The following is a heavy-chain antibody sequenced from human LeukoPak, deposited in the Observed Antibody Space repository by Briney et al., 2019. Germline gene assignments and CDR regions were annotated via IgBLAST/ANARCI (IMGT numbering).Heavy chain of an antibody. D-gene: IGHD3-10*01. CDR2: IYYTGST. CDR3: ARRDYYYASGNFSEY. V-gene: IGHV4-39*02. J-gene: IGHJ4*02. CDR1: GGSISDSSYY. Sequence: SETLSLTCTVSGGSISDSSYYWGWLRQPPGKGLEWIGDIYYTGSTYKNPSLKSRVTISVDTSKNHFSLKLSSVTAADTAVYYCARRDYYYASGNFSEYWGQGTLVIVSS.